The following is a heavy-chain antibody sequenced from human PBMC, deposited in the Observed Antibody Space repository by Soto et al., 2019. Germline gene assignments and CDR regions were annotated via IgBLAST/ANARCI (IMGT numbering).Heavy chain of an antibody. CDR1: GGSISNYY. D-gene: IGHD6-13*01. CDR3: AREESIAAAAVRVY. Sequence: SETLSLTCTVSGGSISNYYWSWIRQPPGKGLEWIGYVHDSGSTNYNPSLKSRVTMSVDTSKNQFSLKLNSVTAADTAVYYCAREESIAAAAVRVYWGQGTLVTVSS. V-gene: IGHV4-59*12. CDR2: VHDSGST. J-gene: IGHJ4*02.